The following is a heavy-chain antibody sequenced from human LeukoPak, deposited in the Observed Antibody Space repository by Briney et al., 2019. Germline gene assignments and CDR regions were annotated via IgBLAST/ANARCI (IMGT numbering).Heavy chain of an antibody. J-gene: IGHJ5*02. CDR1: GYTFGTHW. CDR3: ARDYSGQWEQLTGWWIDP. V-gene: IGHV1-46*01. CDR2: INPSGDFR. Sequence: ASVKIFCKPSGYTFGTHWMHWVRQAPGQGLEWMAIINPSGDFRSYAQKFQGRVTVTRDMSTRTVYMELSDLRPEDTALYYCARDYSGQWEQLTGWWIDPWGQGTLVIVSS. D-gene: IGHD1-26*01.